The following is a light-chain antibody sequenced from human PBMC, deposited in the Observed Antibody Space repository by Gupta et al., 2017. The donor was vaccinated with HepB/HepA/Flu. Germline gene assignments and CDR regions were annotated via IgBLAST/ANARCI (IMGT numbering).Light chain of an antibody. Sequence: QSEFIQPPSASGPPGPRVTIYCSGSSSNIGVNTFSWYQQVPGMAPKLLIYSDHQRPSGVPDRFSGSKSGTSASLAISGPQSEDETDYYCAAWDDSLNGMMFGGGTKLTVL. CDR2: SDH. J-gene: IGLJ3*02. CDR3: AAWDDSLNGMM. V-gene: IGLV1-44*01. CDR1: SSNIGVNT.